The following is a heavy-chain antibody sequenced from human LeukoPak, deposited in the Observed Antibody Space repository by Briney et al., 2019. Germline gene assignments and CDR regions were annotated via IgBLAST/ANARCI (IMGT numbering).Heavy chain of an antibody. CDR1: GYSISSGYY. CDR3: AREGSPRPHVDY. D-gene: IGHD3-10*01. J-gene: IGHJ4*02. CDR2: IYHSGST. V-gene: IGHV4-38-2*02. Sequence: SETLSLTCTVSGYSISSGYYWGWIRQPPGKGLEWIGSIYHSGSTYYNPSLKSRVTISVDTSKNQFSLKLSSVTAADTAVYYCAREGSPRPHVDYWGQGTLVIVSS.